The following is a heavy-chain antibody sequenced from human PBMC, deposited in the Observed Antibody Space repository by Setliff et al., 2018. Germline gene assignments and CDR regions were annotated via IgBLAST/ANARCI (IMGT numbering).Heavy chain of an antibody. Sequence: TLSLTCTVSGGSISSYYWSWIRQPAGKGLEWIGHIYIGGSANYNPSLKSRVTMSIDTSKNQFSLKLNSVTAADMAVYYCAREQWLDPPGYYYMDVWAKGTTVTAP. CDR2: IYIGGSA. CDR3: AREQWLDPPGYYYMDV. CDR1: GGSISSYY. D-gene: IGHD6-19*01. J-gene: IGHJ6*03. V-gene: IGHV4-4*07.